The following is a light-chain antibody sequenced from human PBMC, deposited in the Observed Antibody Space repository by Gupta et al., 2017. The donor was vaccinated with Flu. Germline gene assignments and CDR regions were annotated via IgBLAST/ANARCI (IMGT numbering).Light chain of an antibody. V-gene: IGKV1-12*01. CDR2: SAS. CDR1: QAISTW. CDR3: QQADNLPIT. J-gene: IGKJ4*01. Sequence: DIQMTQSPSFVSASVGDRVTITCRASQAISTWVAWYQQKPGKAPNLLIYSASTLQGGVPSTFIGSGSGADFTLTISSLQPEDFATYYCQQADNLPITFGGGTKVEIK.